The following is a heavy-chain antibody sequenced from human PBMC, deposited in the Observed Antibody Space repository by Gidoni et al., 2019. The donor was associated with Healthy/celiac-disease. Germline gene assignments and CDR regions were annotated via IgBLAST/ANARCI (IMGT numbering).Heavy chain of an antibody. CDR2: INPNSGGT. V-gene: IGHV1-2*04. Sequence: QVQLVQSGAEEKTPGAAVTVCCMASGYTFTGYYMHCVLQAPGQGLEWMGWINPNSGGTSYAQKFQGWVTMTRDTSISPAYMELSRLGSVDTAVYYCSRGMTTVTTVDYWGQGTLVTVSS. D-gene: IGHD4-17*01. CDR1: GYTFTGYY. J-gene: IGHJ4*02. CDR3: SRGMTTVTTVDY.